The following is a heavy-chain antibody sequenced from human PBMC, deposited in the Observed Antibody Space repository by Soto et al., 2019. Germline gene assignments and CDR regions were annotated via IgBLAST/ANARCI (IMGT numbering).Heavy chain of an antibody. Sequence: GGSLRLSCAASGFTFSSYEMNWVRQAPGKGLEWVSYISSSGSTIYYADSVKGRFTISRDNAKNSLYLQMNSLRAEDTAVYYCAREGEGGVVPAFFDYWGQGTLVTVSS. CDR1: GFTFSSYE. CDR2: ISSSGSTI. V-gene: IGHV3-48*03. J-gene: IGHJ4*02. CDR3: AREGEGGVVPAFFDY. D-gene: IGHD2-2*01.